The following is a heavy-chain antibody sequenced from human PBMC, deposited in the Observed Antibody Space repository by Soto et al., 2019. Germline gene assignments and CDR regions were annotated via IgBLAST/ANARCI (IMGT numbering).Heavy chain of an antibody. V-gene: IGHV1-18*01. CDR3: ARVGAAINYFDY. J-gene: IGHJ4*02. D-gene: IGHD2-2*02. Sequence: GASVKVSCKASGYTFFSYGVSWVRQAPGQGLEWMGWISDYNGNTNYAQKLQGRVTITTDRSTSTAYMELRSLRSDDTAVYYCARVGAAINYFDYWGQGTQVTVSS. CDR1: GYTFFSYG. CDR2: ISDYNGNT.